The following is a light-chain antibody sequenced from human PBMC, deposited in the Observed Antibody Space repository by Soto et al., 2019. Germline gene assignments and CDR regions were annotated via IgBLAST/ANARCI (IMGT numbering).Light chain of an antibody. CDR2: EVA. J-gene: IGLJ2*01. CDR1: SSDFGSHNF. V-gene: IGLV2-23*02. CDR3: CSYLWRTTSVV. Sequence: QSALTQPASVSGSPGQSITISCTGASSDFGSHNFVSWYQHHPGKAPKVLIYEVAQRPSGVSNRFSGSKSGNTASLTISGLQAEDEADYYCCSYLWRTTSVVFGGGTKVTVL.